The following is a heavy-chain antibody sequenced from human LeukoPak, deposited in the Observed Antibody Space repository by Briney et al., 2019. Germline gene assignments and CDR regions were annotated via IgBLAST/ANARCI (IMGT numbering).Heavy chain of an antibody. V-gene: IGHV3-23*01. CDR2: ISGSGGST. CDR3: AKDLYSSSSGIDY. CDR1: GFTFSNYA. J-gene: IGHJ4*02. Sequence: GGSLRLSCAASGFTFSNYAMSWVRQAPGKGLEWVSGISGSGGSTYYADSVKGRFTISRDNSKNTLYLQMNSLRAEDTAVYYCAKDLYSSSSGIDYWGQGTLVTVSS. D-gene: IGHD6-6*01.